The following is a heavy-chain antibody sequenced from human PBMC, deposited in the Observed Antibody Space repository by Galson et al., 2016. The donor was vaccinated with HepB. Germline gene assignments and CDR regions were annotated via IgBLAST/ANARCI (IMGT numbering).Heavy chain of an antibody. CDR3: AKQNYVFPPIVFDAFDV. CDR1: GFTFNTYA. CDR2: ISGSGGTT. D-gene: IGHD3-16*01. J-gene: IGHJ3*01. Sequence: SLRLSCAASGFTFNTYAMSWVRQAPGKGLEWVSGISGSGGTTYYAESVKGRFTISRDNSKNTLFLQMNSLRAEDTAVYYCAKQNYVFPPIVFDAFDVWGQGTLVTVSP. V-gene: IGHV3-23*01.